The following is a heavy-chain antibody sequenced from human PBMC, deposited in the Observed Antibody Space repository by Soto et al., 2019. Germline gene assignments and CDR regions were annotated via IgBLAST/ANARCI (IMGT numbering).Heavy chain of an antibody. J-gene: IGHJ6*02. D-gene: IGHD3-3*01. Sequence: ASVKVSCKASGYTFTSYAMHWVRQAPGQRLEWMGWINAGNGNTKYSQKFQGRVTITRDTSASTAYMELSSLRSEDTAVYYCARDHNVWGITILPYYYYGMDVWGQGTTVTVSS. V-gene: IGHV1-3*01. CDR1: GYTFTSYA. CDR2: INAGNGNT. CDR3: ARDHNVWGITILPYYYYGMDV.